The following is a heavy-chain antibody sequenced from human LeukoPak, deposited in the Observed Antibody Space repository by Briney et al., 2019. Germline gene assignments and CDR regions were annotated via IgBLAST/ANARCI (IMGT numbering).Heavy chain of an antibody. J-gene: IGHJ6*03. CDR3: ARGRGAYCTNGVCYGPPYYYYYMDV. CDR1: GYTFTSYD. D-gene: IGHD2-8*01. CDR2: MNPNSGNT. Sequence: GASVKVSCKASGYTFTSYDINWVRQATGQGLEWMGWMNPNSGNTGYAQKFQGRVTITRNTSISTAYMELSSLRSEDTAVYYCARGRGAYCTNGVCYGPPYYYYYMDVWGKGTTVTVSS. V-gene: IGHV1-8*03.